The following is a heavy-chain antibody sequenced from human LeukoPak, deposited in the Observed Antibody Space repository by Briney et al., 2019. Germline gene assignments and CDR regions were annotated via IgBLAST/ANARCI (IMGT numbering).Heavy chain of an antibody. CDR1: GGSLSGYY. Sequence: PSETLSLTCAVYGGSLSGYYWIWIRQPPGKGLEWIGEINHSGSTYYNPSLKSRVTISVDTSKNQFSLKLSSVTAADMAVYFCARNRYYYGSGSYGVPNWFDPWGQGTLVTVSS. J-gene: IGHJ5*02. CDR3: ARNRYYYGSGSYGVPNWFDP. D-gene: IGHD3-10*01. V-gene: IGHV4-34*01. CDR2: INHSGST.